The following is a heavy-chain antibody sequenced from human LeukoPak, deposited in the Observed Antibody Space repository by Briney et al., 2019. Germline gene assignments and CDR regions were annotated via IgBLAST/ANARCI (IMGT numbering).Heavy chain of an antibody. CDR2: ISYDGSSE. Sequence: GSLRLSCAASGFTFSSYGMHWVRQAPGKGLEWVAVISYDGSSEYYADSVKGRFTISRDNSKNTLYLQMNSLRAEDTAVYYATTGDYWGQGTLVTVSS. CDR1: GFTFSSYG. J-gene: IGHJ4*02. CDR3: TTGDY. D-gene: IGHD1-14*01. V-gene: IGHV3-30*03.